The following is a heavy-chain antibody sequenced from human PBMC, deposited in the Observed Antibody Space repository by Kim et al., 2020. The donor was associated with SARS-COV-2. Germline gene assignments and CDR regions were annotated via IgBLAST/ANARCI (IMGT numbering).Heavy chain of an antibody. Sequence: EGSLRLSCAASGFTFSSYAMHWVRQAPGKGLEWVAVISYDGSNKYYADSVKGRFTISRDNSKNTLYLQMNSLRAEDTAVYYCARDTRYFDWLGYYWGQGT. D-gene: IGHD3-9*01. V-gene: IGHV3-30*04. CDR1: GFTFSSYA. CDR3: ARDTRYFDWLGYY. CDR2: ISYDGSNK. J-gene: IGHJ4*02.